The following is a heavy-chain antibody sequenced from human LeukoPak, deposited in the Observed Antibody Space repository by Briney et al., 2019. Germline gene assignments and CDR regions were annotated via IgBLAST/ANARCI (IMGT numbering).Heavy chain of an antibody. Sequence: GGSLRLSCAASGFTFSSYNMNWVRQAPGKGLEWVSYISTSSGAIYYADSVKGRFTISRDNARNTVYLQMNSLRAEDTAIYYCVRDFRSPDYWGQGTLVTVSS. CDR1: GFTFSSYN. CDR2: ISTSSGAI. J-gene: IGHJ4*02. CDR3: VRDFRSPDY. V-gene: IGHV3-48*04.